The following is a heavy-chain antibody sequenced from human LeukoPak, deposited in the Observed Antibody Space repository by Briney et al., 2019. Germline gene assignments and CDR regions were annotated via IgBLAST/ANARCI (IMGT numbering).Heavy chain of an antibody. CDR1: GYXFTNYY. Sequence: ASVKVSCKASGYXFTNYYMHWVRQAPGQGLEWMGIINPSGSSTSYAQKFQGRATMTRDTSTSTVYMELSSLRSEDTAVYYCAGGTTNTKGAFDMWGQGTMVTVSS. V-gene: IGHV1-46*01. D-gene: IGHD2-8*01. CDR2: INPSGSST. CDR3: AGGTTNTKGAFDM. J-gene: IGHJ3*02.